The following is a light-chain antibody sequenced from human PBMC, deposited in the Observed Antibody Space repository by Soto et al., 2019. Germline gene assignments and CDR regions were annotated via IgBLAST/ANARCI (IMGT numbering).Light chain of an antibody. CDR1: SSDVGGYDY. Sequence: QSALTQPASMSGSPGQSITISCTGTSSDVGGYDYVSWYQQHPGKAPKLMIYEVSHRPSGVPDRFSGSKSGNTASLTVSGLQAEDEADYYCSSYAGSNNVVFGGGTKLTVL. CDR2: EVS. CDR3: SSYAGSNNVV. J-gene: IGLJ2*01. V-gene: IGLV2-8*01.